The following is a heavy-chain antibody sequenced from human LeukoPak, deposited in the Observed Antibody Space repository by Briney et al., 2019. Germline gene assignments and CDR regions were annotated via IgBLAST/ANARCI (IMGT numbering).Heavy chain of an antibody. CDR2: IYYSGST. J-gene: IGHJ4*02. CDR3: ARVATAAGHTFDY. Sequence: SQTLSLTCTVSGGSISSGDYYWSLIRQPPGKGLEWIVYIYYSGSTYYHPSLKSRVTISVDTSKNQFSLKLSSVTAADTAVYYCARVATAAGHTFDYWGQGTLVTVSS. V-gene: IGHV4-30-4*01. CDR1: GGSISSGDYY. D-gene: IGHD6-13*01.